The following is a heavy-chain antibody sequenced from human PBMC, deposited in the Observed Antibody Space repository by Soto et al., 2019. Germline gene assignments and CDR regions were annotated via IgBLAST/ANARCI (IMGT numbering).Heavy chain of an antibody. J-gene: IGHJ5*02. V-gene: IGHV4-61*01. CDR1: GGSVGSGSYY. D-gene: IGHD6-13*01. CDR2: IYYSGST. Sequence: QVQLQESGPGLVKPSETLSLTCTVSGGSVGSGSYYWSWIRQPPGKGLEWIGYIYYSGSTNYNPSLKSRVTISVDTSKNQFSLKLSSVTAADTAVYYCASEAVAAAGGWFDPWGQGTLVTVSS. CDR3: ASEAVAAAGGWFDP.